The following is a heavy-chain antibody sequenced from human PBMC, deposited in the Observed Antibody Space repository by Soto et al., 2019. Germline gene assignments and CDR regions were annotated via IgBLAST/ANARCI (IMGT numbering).Heavy chain of an antibody. V-gene: IGHV3-23*01. J-gene: IGHJ5*02. CDR1: GFTFSSYA. CDR3: AKFTFRGLSPHGWFDP. D-gene: IGHD3-16*01. CDR2: ISGSGDST. Sequence: EVQLLESGGGLAQPGGSLRLSCAASGFTFSSYAMSWVRQAPGKGLEWVSAISGSGDSTYYADSVKGRFTISRDNSKNTLYLQMNSLRAEDTAVYYCAKFTFRGLSPHGWFDPWGQGTLVTVSS.